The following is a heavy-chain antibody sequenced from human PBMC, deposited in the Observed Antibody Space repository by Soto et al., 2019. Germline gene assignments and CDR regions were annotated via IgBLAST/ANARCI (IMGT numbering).Heavy chain of an antibody. CDR3: ARAPYCGGDCYSLDY. Sequence: PGGSLRLSCAASGFTFSSYGMHWVRQAPGKGLEWVAVISYSGSKKYYADSVKGRFTISRDNSKNSLYLQMNSLRAEDTAVYYCARAPYCGGDCYSLDYWGQGTLVTVSS. D-gene: IGHD2-21*01. CDR1: GFTFSSYG. V-gene: IGHV3-30*03. J-gene: IGHJ4*02. CDR2: ISYSGSKK.